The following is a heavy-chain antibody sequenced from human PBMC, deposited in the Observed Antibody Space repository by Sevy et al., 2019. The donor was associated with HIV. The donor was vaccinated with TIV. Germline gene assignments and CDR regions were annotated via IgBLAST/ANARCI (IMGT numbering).Heavy chain of an antibody. D-gene: IGHD3-16*01. CDR3: ARDRGEILSSAFDY. J-gene: IGHJ4*02. V-gene: IGHV3-30*03. CDR1: GFGFSDHR. CDR2: ISYDGRNTK. Sequence: GGSLRLSCVGSGFGFSDHRMHWVRQAPGKGLEWMAVISYDGRNTKYKADSVKGRFTISRDNSKNTLYLQMNSLRAEDTAIYYCARDRGEILSSAFDYWGQGTLVTVSS.